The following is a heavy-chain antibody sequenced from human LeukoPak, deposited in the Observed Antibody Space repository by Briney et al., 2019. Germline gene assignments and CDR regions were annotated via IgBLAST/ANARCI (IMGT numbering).Heavy chain of an antibody. Sequence: PGGSLRLSCAASGFTFSSYSMNWVRQAPGKGLEWVSYISSSSYTIYYADSVKGRFTISRDNAKNSLYLQMNSLRAEDTAVYYCARDGYYGSGSYSSYYYYMDVWGKGTTVTVSS. CDR2: ISSSSYTI. CDR3: ARDGYYGSGSYSSYYYYMDV. J-gene: IGHJ6*03. CDR1: GFTFSSYS. V-gene: IGHV3-48*04. D-gene: IGHD3-10*01.